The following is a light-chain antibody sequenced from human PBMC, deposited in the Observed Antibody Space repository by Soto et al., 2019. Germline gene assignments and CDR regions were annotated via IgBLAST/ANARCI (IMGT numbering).Light chain of an antibody. CDR1: QSVSSD. Sequence: EIVMTQSPATLSVSPGERATLSCRASQSVSSDLAWYQHKPGQAPRLLIYDASSRATGIPDRFSGSGSGTDFTLTISRLEPEDFAVYYCQQYGSSPSITFGQGTRLEIK. CDR2: DAS. CDR3: QQYGSSPSIT. V-gene: IGKV3-20*01. J-gene: IGKJ5*01.